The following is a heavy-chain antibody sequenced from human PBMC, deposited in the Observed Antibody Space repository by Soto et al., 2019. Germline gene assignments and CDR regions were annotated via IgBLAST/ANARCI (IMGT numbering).Heavy chain of an antibody. CDR2: IYYSGST. V-gene: IGHV4-59*01. CDR3: ARGGHSSSSVFFYYYMDV. J-gene: IGHJ6*03. Sequence: SETLSLTCTVSGGSISSYYWSWIRQPPGKGLEWIGYIYYSGSTNYNPSLKSRVTISVDTPKNQFSLKLSSVTAADTAVYYCARGGHSSSSVFFYYYMDVWGKGTTVTVSS. CDR1: GGSISSYY. D-gene: IGHD6-6*01.